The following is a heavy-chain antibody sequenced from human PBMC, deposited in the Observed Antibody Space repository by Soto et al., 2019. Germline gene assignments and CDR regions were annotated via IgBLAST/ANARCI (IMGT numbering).Heavy chain of an antibody. J-gene: IGHJ6*02. CDR2: IIPIFGTA. D-gene: IGHD3-3*01. V-gene: IGHV1-69*13. CDR3: ARVLRFLEWSWETYGMDV. CDR1: GGTFSSYA. Sequence: SVKVSCKASGGTFSSYAISWVRQAPGQGLEWMGGIIPIFGTANYAQKFQGRVTITADESTSTAYMELSSLRSEDTAVYYCARVLRFLEWSWETYGMDVWGQGTTVTVS.